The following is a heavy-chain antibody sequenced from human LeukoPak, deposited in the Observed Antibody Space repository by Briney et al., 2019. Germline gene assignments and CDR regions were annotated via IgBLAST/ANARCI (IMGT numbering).Heavy chain of an antibody. Sequence: GASVKVSCKASGYTFTGYYMHWVRQAPGQGLEWMGWINPNSGGTNYAQKFQGRVTMTRDTSISTAYMELSRLRSDDTAVYYCARGHSSTVTTSNFDYWGQGTLVTVSS. CDR3: ARGHSSTVTTSNFDY. V-gene: IGHV1-2*02. J-gene: IGHJ4*02. CDR1: GYTFTGYY. D-gene: IGHD4-17*01. CDR2: INPNSGGT.